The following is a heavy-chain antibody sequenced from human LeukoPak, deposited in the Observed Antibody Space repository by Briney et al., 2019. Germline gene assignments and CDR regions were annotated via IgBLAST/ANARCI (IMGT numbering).Heavy chain of an antibody. J-gene: IGHJ6*02. V-gene: IGHV1-18*01. Sequence: GASVKVSCKASGYTFTSYGISWVRQAPGQGLEWMGWISAYNGNTNYAQKLQGRVTMTTDTSTSTAYMELRSLRSGDTAVYYCARNIAVAGTGYYYYGMDVWGQGTTVTVSS. CDR2: ISAYNGNT. D-gene: IGHD6-19*01. CDR3: ARNIAVAGTGYYYYGMDV. CDR1: GYTFTSYG.